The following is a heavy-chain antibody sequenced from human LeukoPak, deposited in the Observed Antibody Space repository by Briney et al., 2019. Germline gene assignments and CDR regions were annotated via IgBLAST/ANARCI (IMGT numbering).Heavy chain of an antibody. D-gene: IGHD4-17*01. CDR3: AMDYGDYVGAFDI. CDR2: MNPNSGNT. Sequence: GASVKVSCKASGGTFSSYAISWVRQAPGQGLEWMGWMNPNSGNTGYAQKFQGRVTITRNTSISTAYMELSSLRSEDTAVYYCAMDYGDYVGAFDIWGQGTMVTVSS. V-gene: IGHV1-8*03. CDR1: GGTFSSYA. J-gene: IGHJ3*02.